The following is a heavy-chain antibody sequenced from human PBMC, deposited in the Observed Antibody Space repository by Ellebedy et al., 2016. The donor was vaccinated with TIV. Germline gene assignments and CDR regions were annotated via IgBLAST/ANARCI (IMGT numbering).Heavy chain of an antibody. CDR2: ISYDGSSE. D-gene: IGHD5-18*01. Sequence: GESLKISXATSGFTFSSYGMYWVRQAPGKGLEWVAVISYDGSSEYYADSVKGRFTISRDNSKNTLYLQMNSLRAEDTAVYYCARERHHSYGYYYYGMDVWGQGTTVTVSS. V-gene: IGHV3-30*03. CDR1: GFTFSSYG. J-gene: IGHJ6*02. CDR3: ARERHHSYGYYYYGMDV.